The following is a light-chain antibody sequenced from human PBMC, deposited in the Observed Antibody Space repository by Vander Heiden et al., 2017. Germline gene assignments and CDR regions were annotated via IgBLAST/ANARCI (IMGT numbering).Light chain of an antibody. Sequence: QSALTQPRSVSGSPGQSVTISCTGTSSDVGRYNYVSWYQHHPGKAPKLMIYDVSKRPSGVPDRFSGSKSGNTASLTISGLQAEDEADYYCCSYAGSYPLFGGGTKLTVL. V-gene: IGLV2-11*01. CDR2: DVS. CDR1: SSDVGRYNY. CDR3: CSYAGSYPL. J-gene: IGLJ2*01.